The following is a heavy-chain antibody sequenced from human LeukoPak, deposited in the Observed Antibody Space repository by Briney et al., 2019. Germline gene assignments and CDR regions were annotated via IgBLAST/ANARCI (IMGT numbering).Heavy chain of an antibody. Sequence: GGSLRLSCAASGFTVGNNYMNWVRQAPGKGLEWVALIFSHGETSYADCVKGRFTISRDNSKNTLYLQMNGLRVEDTAVYYCARDPPAVSINTYAWGQGTLVTVSS. CDR2: IFSHGET. CDR3: ARDPPAVSINTYA. D-gene: IGHD2-8*01. J-gene: IGHJ4*02. V-gene: IGHV3-66*01. CDR1: GFTVGNNY.